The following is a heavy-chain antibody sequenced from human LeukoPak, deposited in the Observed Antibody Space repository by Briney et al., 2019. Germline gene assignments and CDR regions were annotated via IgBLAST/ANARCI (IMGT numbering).Heavy chain of an antibody. CDR3: ARESTYCGGDCYRGGAFDI. CDR2: ISSSGSTI. J-gene: IGHJ3*02. D-gene: IGHD2-21*02. Sequence: GGSLRLSCAASGFTFSDYYMSWIRQAPGKGLEWVSYISSSGSTIYYADSVKGRFTISRDNAKNSLYLQMNSLRAEDTAVYYCARESTYCGGDCYRGGAFDIWGQGTMVTVSS. V-gene: IGHV3-11*01. CDR1: GFTFSDYY.